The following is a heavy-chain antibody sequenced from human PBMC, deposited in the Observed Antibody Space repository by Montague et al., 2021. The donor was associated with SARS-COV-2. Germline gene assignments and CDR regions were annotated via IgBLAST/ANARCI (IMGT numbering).Heavy chain of an antibody. Sequence: SETLSLTCTVSGGSVSSGSYYWSWIRQPPGKGLEWIGEINHSGSTNYNPSLKSRVTISVDTSKNQFSLKLSSVTAADTAAYYCARTYTYYDFWSGYPWDYYMDVWGKGTTVTVSS. V-gene: IGHV4-39*07. CDR1: GGSVSSGSYY. J-gene: IGHJ6*03. D-gene: IGHD3-3*01. CDR2: INHSGST. CDR3: ARTYTYYDFWSGYPWDYYMDV.